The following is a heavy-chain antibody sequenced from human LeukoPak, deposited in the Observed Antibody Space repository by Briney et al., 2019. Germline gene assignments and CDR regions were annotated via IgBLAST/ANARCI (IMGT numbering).Heavy chain of an antibody. V-gene: IGHV4-59*01. Sequence: PSETLSLTCTVSGGSINSYYWSWIRQPPGKGPEWIGYIYYSGSTNYNPSLKSRVTISVDASKNQFSLKLSSVTAADTAVYYCARLTGDAFDIWGQGTMVTVSS. D-gene: IGHD3-9*01. CDR1: GGSINSYY. CDR3: ARLTGDAFDI. CDR2: IYYSGST. J-gene: IGHJ3*02.